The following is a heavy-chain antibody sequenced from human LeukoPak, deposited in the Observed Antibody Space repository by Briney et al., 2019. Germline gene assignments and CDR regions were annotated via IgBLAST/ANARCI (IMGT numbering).Heavy chain of an antibody. CDR2: ISGSGGST. J-gene: IGHJ6*04. V-gene: IGHV3-23*01. CDR3: AELGITMIGGV. D-gene: IGHD3-10*02. Sequence: GGTLRLSCAASGFTFSTYGMSWVRQAPGKGLEWVSAISGSGGSTYYADSVKGRFTISRDNCKNTLYLQMNSLRAEDTAVYYCAELGITMIGGVWGKGTTVTISS. CDR1: GFTFSTYG.